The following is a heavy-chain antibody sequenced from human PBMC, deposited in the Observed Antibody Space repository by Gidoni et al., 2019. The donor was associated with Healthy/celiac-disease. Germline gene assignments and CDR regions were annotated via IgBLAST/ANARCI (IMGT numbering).Heavy chain of an antibody. D-gene: IGHD3-22*01. CDR2: IYHSGST. V-gene: IGHV4-38-2*02. Sequence: QLQLQESGPGLVKPSETLSLTCAVSGYSISSGYYWGWIRQPPGKGLEWIGSIYHSGSTYYNPSLKSRVTISVDTSKNQFSLKLSSVTAADTAVYYCARDWGYYYDSSGYAYYFDYWGQGTLVTVSS. CDR1: GYSISSGYY. J-gene: IGHJ4*02. CDR3: ARDWGYYYDSSGYAYYFDY.